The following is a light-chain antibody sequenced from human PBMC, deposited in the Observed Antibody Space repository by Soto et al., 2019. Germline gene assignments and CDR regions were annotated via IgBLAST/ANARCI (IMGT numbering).Light chain of an antibody. CDR3: QQRSNWPPIT. Sequence: EIVLTQSPGTLSLSPGERATLSCRASQSISSSFLAWYQQRPGQSPRLIIYGASSRATGIPDRFSGSGSGTDFTLTISSLQSEDFAVYYCQQRSNWPPITFGQGTRLEIK. V-gene: IGKV3D-20*02. CDR1: QSISSSF. J-gene: IGKJ5*01. CDR2: GAS.